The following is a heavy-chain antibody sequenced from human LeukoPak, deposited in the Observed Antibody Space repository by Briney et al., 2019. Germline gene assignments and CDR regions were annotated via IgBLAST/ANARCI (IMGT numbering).Heavy chain of an antibody. D-gene: IGHD1-1*01. CDR3: TRDRTLKSEAAFDI. CDR2: IRSKSHGGTT. CDR1: GFSFGDYA. J-gene: IGHJ3*02. Sequence: GRSLRLSCTTSGFSFGDYAMSWVRQAPGKGLECVALIRSKSHGGTTEYAASVRGRFSISRDDSKGTAYLQMNSLKTEDTALYYCTRDRTLKSEAAFDIWGPGTMVTVSS. V-gene: IGHV3-49*04.